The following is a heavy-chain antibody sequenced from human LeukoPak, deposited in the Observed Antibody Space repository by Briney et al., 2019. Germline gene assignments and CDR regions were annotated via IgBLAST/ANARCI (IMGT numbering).Heavy chain of an antibody. CDR2: ISSSSSYI. V-gene: IGHV3-21*01. D-gene: IGHD1-1*01. CDR1: GFTFSSYE. CDR3: ARCTTGRTFGSLREIKRSREIDY. J-gene: IGHJ4*02. Sequence: PGGSLRLSCAASGFTFSSYEMNWVRQAPGKGLEWGSSISSSSSYIYYADSVKGRFTISRDNAKNSLYLQMNSLRVEDTAVYYCARCTTGRTFGSLREIKRSREIDYWGQGTLVTVSS.